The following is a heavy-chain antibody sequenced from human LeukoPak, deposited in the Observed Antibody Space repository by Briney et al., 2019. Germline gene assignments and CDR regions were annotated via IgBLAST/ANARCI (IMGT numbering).Heavy chain of an antibody. Sequence: ASVKVSCKASGYTFTGYYMHWVRQAPGQGLEWMGWINPNSGGTNYAQKVQGWVTMTRDTSISTAYMELSRLRSDDTAVYYCARGGIVTEYYDSSGYYLEYFQHWGQGTLVTVSS. V-gene: IGHV1-2*04. CDR3: ARGGIVTEYYDSSGYYLEYFQH. CDR1: GYTFTGYY. J-gene: IGHJ1*01. D-gene: IGHD3-22*01. CDR2: INPNSGGT.